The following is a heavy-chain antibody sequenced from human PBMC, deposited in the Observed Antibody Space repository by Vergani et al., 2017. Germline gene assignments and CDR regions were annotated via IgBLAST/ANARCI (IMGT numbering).Heavy chain of an antibody. CDR2: ISDGGETK. J-gene: IGHJ5*02. CDR3: GRKQSPASLMDKPIDI. CDR1: GFIFSDYY. V-gene: IGHV3-11*01. Sequence: RLVQSGGGLVRPGGSLRLSCAASGFIFSDYYMTWIRQTPGKGLEWLAHISDGGETKMYAESLKGRFTVSRDNTKNLLILQMKTLKVDDTATYYCGRKQSPASLMDKPIDIWGQGTLVTVSS. D-gene: IGHD1/OR15-1a*01.